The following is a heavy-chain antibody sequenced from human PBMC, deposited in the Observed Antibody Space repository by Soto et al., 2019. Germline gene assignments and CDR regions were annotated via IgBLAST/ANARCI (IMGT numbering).Heavy chain of an antibody. CDR2: IYPGDSDT. J-gene: IGHJ5*02. CDR1: GYTFTSSW. Sequence: PGESLKISCKGSGYTFTSSWIGWVRQVPGKGLEWMVMIYPGDSDTRYNPSFQGQVTISADKSISTAYLQWSSLKASDTAMYYCAKDRKYSSYNWFDPWGQGTLVTVSS. V-gene: IGHV5-51*01. D-gene: IGHD6-6*01. CDR3: AKDRKYSSYNWFDP.